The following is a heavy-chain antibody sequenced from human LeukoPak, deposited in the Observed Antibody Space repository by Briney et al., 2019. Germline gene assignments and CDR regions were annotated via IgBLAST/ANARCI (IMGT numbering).Heavy chain of an antibody. Sequence: PGGSLRLSCAASGFTFSSHWMHWVRQAPGKGLVWVSRINSDGSSTSYADSVMGRFTISRANAKNTLYLQMNSLRAGDTAVYYCSRDQYDSGVGGDWGQGTLVTVSS. CDR3: SRDQYDSGVGGD. D-gene: IGHD3-22*01. J-gene: IGHJ4*02. V-gene: IGHV3-74*01. CDR2: INSDGSST. CDR1: GFTFSSHW.